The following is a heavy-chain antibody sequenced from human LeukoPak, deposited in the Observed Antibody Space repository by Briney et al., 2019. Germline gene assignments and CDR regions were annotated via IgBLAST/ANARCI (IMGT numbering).Heavy chain of an antibody. D-gene: IGHD6-13*01. J-gene: IGHJ4*02. CDR3: ARAGYSSSWYLLY. CDR1: GGSISSGGYY. V-gene: IGHV4-61*08. Sequence: SETLSLTCTVSGGSISSGGYYWSWIRQPPGKGLEWIGYIYHSGSTYYNPSLKSRVTISVDTSKNQFSLKLSSVTAADTAVYYCARAGYSSSWYLLYWGQGTLVTVSS. CDR2: IYHSGST.